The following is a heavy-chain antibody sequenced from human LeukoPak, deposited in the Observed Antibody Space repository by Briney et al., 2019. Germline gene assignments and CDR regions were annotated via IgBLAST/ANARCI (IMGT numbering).Heavy chain of an antibody. CDR3: ARRGDRLCTSLNCPPHNYFFYMDV. J-gene: IGHJ6*03. CDR1: GFNFNAYG. Sequence: GGSLSRSCVASGFNFNAYGMNWVRQAPGGGLEWLAFQSPTTRATHYADSVKGRFAISRDNAKNSLYLHMTSLTAEDTAVYYCARRGDRLCTSLNCPPHNYFFYMDVWGSGTTVAVSS. CDR2: QSPTTRAT. D-gene: IGHD2-8*01. V-gene: IGHV3-48*01.